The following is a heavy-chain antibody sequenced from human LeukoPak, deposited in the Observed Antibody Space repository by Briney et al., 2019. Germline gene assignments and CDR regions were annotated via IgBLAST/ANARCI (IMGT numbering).Heavy chain of an antibody. D-gene: IGHD5-24*01. V-gene: IGHV3-7*01. CDR2: IKQDESEK. CDR3: ARDRDGPDY. Sequence: VQPGGSLRLSCAASGFTFSNYWMTWVRQAPGKGLEWVANIKQDESEKYYVDSVKGRFTISRDNAKNSLYLQMNSLRAEDTAVYYCARDRDGPDYWGQGTLVTVSS. CDR1: GFTFSNYW. J-gene: IGHJ4*02.